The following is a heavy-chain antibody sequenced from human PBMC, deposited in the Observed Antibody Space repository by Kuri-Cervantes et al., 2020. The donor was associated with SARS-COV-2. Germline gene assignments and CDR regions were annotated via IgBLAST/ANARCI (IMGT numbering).Heavy chain of an antibody. CDR2: IKSKTDGGTT. CDR3: TTKLLSSSYYYYGMDV. D-gene: IGHD2-2*01. J-gene: IGHJ6*02. V-gene: IGHV3-15*07. CDR1: GFTFSNAW. Sequence: GGSLRLSCAASGFTFSNAWMNWVRQAPGKGLEWVGRIKSKTDGGTTDYAAPVKGRFTISRDDSKNTLYLQMNSLKTEDTAVYYCTTKLLSSSYYYYGMDVWGQGTTVTDSS.